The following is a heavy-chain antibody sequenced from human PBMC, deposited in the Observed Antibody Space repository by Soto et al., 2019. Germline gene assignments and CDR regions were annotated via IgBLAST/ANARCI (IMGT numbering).Heavy chain of an antibody. CDR2: ISGSSDYR. CDR3: PRDPSYYGSGSYYPFDF. CDR1: GFSFSTSS. J-gene: IGHJ4*02. D-gene: IGHD3-10*01. V-gene: IGHV3-21*01. Sequence: EVQLVESGGGLVKPGGSLRLSCAGSGFSFSTSSMNWVRQAPGKELEWVSAISGSSDYRYYADSVKGRFTISRDNAKNSLLLQMNSLRVEDTAVYHCPRDPSYYGSGSYYPFDFWGQGTMVTVSS.